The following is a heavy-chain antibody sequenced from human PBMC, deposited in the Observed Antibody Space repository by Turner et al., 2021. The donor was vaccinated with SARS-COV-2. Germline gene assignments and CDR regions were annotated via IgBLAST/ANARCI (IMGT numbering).Heavy chain of an antibody. Sequence: QVQLVESGGGVVQPGRSLRLPCAASGFTFSDYGMNWVRQSPGKGLEWVATISYAGSNKHYADSVKGRFTISRDNSKNTLDLEMNSLRTEDTAVYYCVRQFSGVDYWGQGTLVTVSS. J-gene: IGHJ4*02. CDR1: GFTFSDYG. D-gene: IGHD6-19*01. V-gene: IGHV3-30*03. CDR2: ISYAGSNK. CDR3: VRQFSGVDY.